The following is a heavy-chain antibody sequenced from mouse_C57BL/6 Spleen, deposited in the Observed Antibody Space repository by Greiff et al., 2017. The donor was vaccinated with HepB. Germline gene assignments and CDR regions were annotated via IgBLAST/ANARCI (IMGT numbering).Heavy chain of an antibody. CDR2: IYPGSGNT. V-gene: IGHV1-76*01. D-gene: IGHD1-1*01. CDR3: ARSRNYYGSSYWAMDY. Sequence: VQLQQSGAELVRPGASVKLSCKASGYTFTDYYINWVKQRPGQGLEWIARIYPGSGNTYYNEKFKGKATLTAEKSSSTAYMQLSSLTSEDSAVYFCARSRNYYGSSYWAMDYWGQGTSVTVSS. J-gene: IGHJ4*01. CDR1: GYTFTDYY.